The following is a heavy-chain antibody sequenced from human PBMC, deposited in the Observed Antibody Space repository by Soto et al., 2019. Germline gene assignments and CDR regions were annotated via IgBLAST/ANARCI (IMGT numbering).Heavy chain of an antibody. CDR1: GGSISSSSYY. CDR2: IYYSGST. CDR3: ARRTVATLTLDV. Sequence: PSETLSLTCTVSGGSISSSSYYWGWIRQPPGKGLEWIGSIYYSGSTYYSPSLKSRITISGDTSKNQFSLKLNSVTAADTAVYYCARRTVATLTLDVWGPGTPVTVSS. J-gene: IGHJ4*02. D-gene: IGHD4-17*01. V-gene: IGHV4-39*01.